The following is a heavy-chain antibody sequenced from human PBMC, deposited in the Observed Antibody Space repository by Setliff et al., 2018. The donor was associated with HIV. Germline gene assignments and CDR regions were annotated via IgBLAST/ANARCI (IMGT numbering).Heavy chain of an antibody. J-gene: IGHJ6*02. D-gene: IGHD4-4*01. CDR1: GFIFSDYF. Sequence: GGSLRLSCAGSDSGDSGFIFSDYFMTWVRQAPGKGLEWLCYISSSGTTAYYGDSVKGRFTISRDNSKNTLYLQINSLRAEDTAVYYCVRDITTCWDVWGQGTTVTVSS. CDR2: ISSSGTTA. CDR3: VRDITTCWDV. V-gene: IGHV3-11*01.